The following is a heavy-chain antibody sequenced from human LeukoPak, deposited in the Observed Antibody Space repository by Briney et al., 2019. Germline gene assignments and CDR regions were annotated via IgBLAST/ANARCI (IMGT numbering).Heavy chain of an antibody. D-gene: IGHD3-22*01. CDR2: IWYDGSNK. Sequence: PGGSLRLSCEASGFTFSSHGKYWVRQAPGKGLEWVALIWYDGSNKYYADSVKGRFTISRDNPNNTLYLQMNSLRAEDTAVYYCARSGRGYYDSLDHWGQGDLVTVSS. CDR3: ARSGRGYYDSLDH. CDR1: GFTFSSHG. J-gene: IGHJ4*02. V-gene: IGHV3-33*07.